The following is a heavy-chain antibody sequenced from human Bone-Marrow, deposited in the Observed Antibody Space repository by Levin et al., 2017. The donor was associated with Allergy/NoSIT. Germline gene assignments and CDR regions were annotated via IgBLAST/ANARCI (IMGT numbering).Heavy chain of an antibody. CDR1: GFTFSSYA. V-gene: IGHV3-23*01. J-gene: IGHJ4*02. CDR3: AKDIAADRNECDY. CDR2: ISGSGGST. Sequence: LSLTCAASGFTFSSYAMSWVRQAPGKGLEWVSAISGSGGSTYYADSVKGRFTISRDNSKNTLYLQMNSLRAEDTAVYYCAKDIAADRNECDYWGQGTLVTVSS. D-gene: IGHD6-13*01.